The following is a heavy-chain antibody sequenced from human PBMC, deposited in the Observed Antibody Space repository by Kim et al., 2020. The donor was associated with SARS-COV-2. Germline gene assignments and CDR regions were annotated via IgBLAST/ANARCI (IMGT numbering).Heavy chain of an antibody. J-gene: IGHJ6*02. CDR2: ISGSGGST. CDR3: ARDGSGSYDYNYGMDV. V-gene: IGHV3-23*01. D-gene: IGHD3-10*01. CDR1: GFTFSSYA. Sequence: GGSLRLSCTASGFTFSSYAMSWVRQAPGKGLEWVSGISGSGGSTYSADSVKGRFTISRDNSKNTLYLQMNYLRAEDTAVYYCARDGSGSYDYNYGMDVWGQGTTVTVSS.